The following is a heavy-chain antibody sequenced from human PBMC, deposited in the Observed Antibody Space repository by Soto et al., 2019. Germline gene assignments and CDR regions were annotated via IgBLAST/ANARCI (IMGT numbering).Heavy chain of an antibody. V-gene: IGHV3-48*03. CDR1: GXTFXXXX. J-gene: IGHJ3*02. D-gene: IGHD7-27*01. CDR3: ARDQTGVDAFDI. CDR2: ISSSGSTI. Sequence: SCVASGXTFXXXXXNWVRQAXXXXLEWVSYISSSGSTIYYADSVKGRFTISRDDTXXSLYLQMNSLRAEDTAVYYCARDQTGVDAFDIWGQGTMVTVSS.